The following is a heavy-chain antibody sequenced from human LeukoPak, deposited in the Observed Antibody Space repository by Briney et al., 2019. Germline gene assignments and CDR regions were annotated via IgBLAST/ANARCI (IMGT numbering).Heavy chain of an antibody. CDR3: ATWRTAKTGFDY. CDR1: GGSISNNNYY. Sequence: SETLSLTCTVSGGSISNNNYYWAWIRQPPGKGLECIGSIYYSGIPYYNPSLKSRVTISVVTSKNQFSLRLSSVTAADTAVYYCATWRTAKTGFDYWGQGTLVTVSS. V-gene: IGHV4-39*01. D-gene: IGHD1-1*01. J-gene: IGHJ4*02. CDR2: IYYSGIP.